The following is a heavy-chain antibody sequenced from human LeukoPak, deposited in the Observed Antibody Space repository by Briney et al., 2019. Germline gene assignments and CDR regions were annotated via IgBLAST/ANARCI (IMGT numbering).Heavy chain of an antibody. V-gene: IGHV3-21*04. CDR3: AKDSLRTLPAASFDY. J-gene: IGHJ4*02. D-gene: IGHD2-2*01. CDR1: GFTFSSYS. Sequence: GGSLRLSCAASGFTFSSYSMNWVRQAPGKGLEWVSSISSSSSYIYYADSVKGRFTISRDNSKNTLYLQMSSLRAEDTAVYYCAKDSLRTLPAASFDYWGQGTLVTVSS. CDR2: ISSSSSYI.